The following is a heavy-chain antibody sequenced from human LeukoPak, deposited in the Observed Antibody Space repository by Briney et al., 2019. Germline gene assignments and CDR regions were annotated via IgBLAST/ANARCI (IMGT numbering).Heavy chain of an antibody. J-gene: IGHJ4*02. D-gene: IGHD6-19*01. CDR3: ARGLGSSGWYYFDY. CDR1: RGTFSRYA. CDR2: IIPIFGTA. Sequence: SVKVSCKASRGTFSRYAISCVRHAPGQGLEWRGAIIPIFGTANYAQKFQGRVTITADESTSTAYMELSSLRSEDTAVYYCARGLGSSGWYYFDYWGQGTLVTVSS. V-gene: IGHV1-69*13.